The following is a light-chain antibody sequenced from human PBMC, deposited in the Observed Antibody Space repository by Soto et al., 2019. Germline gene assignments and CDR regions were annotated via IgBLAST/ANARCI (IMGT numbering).Light chain of an antibody. J-gene: IGKJ1*01. CDR2: KAS. CDR1: QSIDSW. CDR3: QHYDSFSRT. V-gene: IGKV1-5*03. Sequence: DIQMTQSPSTLSASIGDRVTITCRASQSIDSWLAWYQQKPGKAPKLLIYKASSLQTGVPSRFSGSGSGTEFTLTISRLQPDDFATYYCQHYDSFSRTFGQGTKVEVK.